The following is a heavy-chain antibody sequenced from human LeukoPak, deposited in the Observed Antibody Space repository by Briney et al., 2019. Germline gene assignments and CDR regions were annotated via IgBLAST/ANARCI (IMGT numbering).Heavy chain of an antibody. J-gene: IGHJ6*03. CDR3: AKVGGWLAVPAAINYMDV. V-gene: IGHV3-33*03. Sequence: GGPLSLSCIASGFTFKTYGMHWVRQAPGKGLEWVAVMWNDGSYRYYTESVKGRFTIARDNSKNALYLQMNSLRAEDTAVYYCAKVGGWLAVPAAINYMDVWGKGTTVIVSS. CDR2: MWNDGSYR. D-gene: IGHD2-2*02. CDR1: GFTFKTYG.